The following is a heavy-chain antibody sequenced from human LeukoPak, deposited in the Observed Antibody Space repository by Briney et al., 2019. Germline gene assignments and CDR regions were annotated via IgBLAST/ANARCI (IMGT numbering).Heavy chain of an antibody. CDR2: ISGSGGST. D-gene: IGHD5-24*01. CDR3: AKGEGERWLQLGY. Sequence: GGSLRLSCAASVFTFSIYAMSWVRQAPGKGLEWVSAISGSGGSTYYADPVKGRFTISRDNSKNTLYLQMNSLRVEDTAVYYCAKGEGERWLQLGYWGQGTLVTVSS. V-gene: IGHV3-23*01. CDR1: VFTFSIYA. J-gene: IGHJ4*02.